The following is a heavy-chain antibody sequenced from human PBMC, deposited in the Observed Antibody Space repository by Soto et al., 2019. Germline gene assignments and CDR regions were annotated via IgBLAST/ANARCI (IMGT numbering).Heavy chain of an antibody. V-gene: IGHV3-74*03. CDR3: ARDFCPVPTCYDL. Sequence: EVQLVESGGGSAQPGGSLRLSCAASGFTFYSYWMHWVRQVPGKGLVWVARINNDASSATYADSVEGRFTVSRDNSKNTLYLQMHSLRAEDTAVYFCARDFCPVPTCYDLWGQGVLVTVSS. J-gene: IGHJ4*02. CDR2: INNDASSA. D-gene: IGHD2-2*01. CDR1: GFTFYSYW.